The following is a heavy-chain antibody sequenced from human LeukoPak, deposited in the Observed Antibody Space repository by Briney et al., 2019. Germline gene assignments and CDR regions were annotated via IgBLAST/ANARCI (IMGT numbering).Heavy chain of an antibody. CDR3: ARDLRLHWFDP. V-gene: IGHV4-59*12. CDR1: GGSTSSYY. Sequence: SETLSLTCTVSGGSTSSYYWSWIRQPPGKGLEWIGYIYYSGSTNYNPSLKSRVTISVDTSKNQFSLKLSSVTAADTAVYYCARDLRLHWFDPWGQGTLVTVSS. D-gene: IGHD6-25*01. J-gene: IGHJ5*02. CDR2: IYYSGST.